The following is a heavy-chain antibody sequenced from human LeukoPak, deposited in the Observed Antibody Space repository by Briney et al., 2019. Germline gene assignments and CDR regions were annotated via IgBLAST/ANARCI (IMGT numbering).Heavy chain of an antibody. CDR1: GDSISSNY. CDR2: IYNSGST. J-gene: IGHJ4*02. D-gene: IGHD6-6*01. CDR3: ATGAAYSSSSTPFDY. Sequence: PSETLSLTCTVSGDSISSNYWSWIRQPPGKGLEWIGYIYNSGSTKYNPSLKSRVTISVDTSKNLFSLKLTSVTAADTAVYYCATGAAYSSSSTPFDYWGQGTLVTVSS. V-gene: IGHV4-59*01.